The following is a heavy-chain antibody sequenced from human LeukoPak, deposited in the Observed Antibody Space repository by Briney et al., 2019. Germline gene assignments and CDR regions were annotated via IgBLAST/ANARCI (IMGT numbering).Heavy chain of an antibody. Sequence: PGGSLRLSCAASGFTFSSYSMNWVRQAPGKGLEWVSSISSSSSYIYYADSVKGRFTISRDNAKNSLYLQMNSLRAEDTALYYCAKLAKRYSSSWYFDYWGQGTLVTVSS. D-gene: IGHD6-13*01. J-gene: IGHJ4*02. CDR1: GFTFSSYS. CDR3: AKLAKRYSSSWYFDY. CDR2: ISSSSSYI. V-gene: IGHV3-21*04.